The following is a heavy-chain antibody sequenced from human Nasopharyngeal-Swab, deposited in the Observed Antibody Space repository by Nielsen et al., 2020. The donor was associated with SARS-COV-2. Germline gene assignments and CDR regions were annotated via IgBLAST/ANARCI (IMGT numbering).Heavy chain of an antibody. CDR3: AKEGSGSPALS. D-gene: IGHD1-26*01. CDR2: ALHDGRT. V-gene: IGHV4-34*12. J-gene: IGHJ5*02. Sequence: SRQPPGKGLEWIGEALHDGRTSYHSTLESRVTISIDTSRNQFSLRLTSVTAADTAVYYCAKEGSGSPALSWGQGILVTVSS.